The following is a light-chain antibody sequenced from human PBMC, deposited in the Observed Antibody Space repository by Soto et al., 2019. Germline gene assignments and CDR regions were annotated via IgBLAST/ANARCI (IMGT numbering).Light chain of an antibody. CDR1: QSVTDNY. Sequence: IVLTQSPGTLSLSPGERVTLSCRASQSVTDNYLAWYQHKPGQAPRLLIYDASTRATAIPDRFSGSGSGTDFTLTVTSLEPEDFAVYYCQQYGSSPYAFGQGTKLEIK. CDR2: DAS. V-gene: IGKV3-20*01. J-gene: IGKJ2*01. CDR3: QQYGSSPYA.